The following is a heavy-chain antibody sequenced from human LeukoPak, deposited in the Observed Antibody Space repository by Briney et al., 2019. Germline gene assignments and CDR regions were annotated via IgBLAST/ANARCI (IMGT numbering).Heavy chain of an antibody. D-gene: IGHD6-6*01. J-gene: IGHJ6*03. CDR2: IYTSGST. CDR1: GGSISSYY. Sequence: PSETLTLTCTVSGGSISSYYWSWSRQPAGKGLEWIGRIYTSGSTNYNPSLKSRLTMSVDTSKNQFSLKLSSVTAADTAVYYCARDRQISSIAAPGTWDYYYYMDVWGKGTTVTVSS. CDR3: ARDRQISSIAAPGTWDYYYYMDV. V-gene: IGHV4-4*07.